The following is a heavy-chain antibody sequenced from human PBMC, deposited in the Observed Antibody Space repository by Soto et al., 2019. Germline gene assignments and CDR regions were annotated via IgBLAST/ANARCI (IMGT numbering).Heavy chain of an antibody. D-gene: IGHD6-13*01. CDR2: ISGYNGNT. J-gene: IGHJ4*02. CDR3: ARDGSSSWHIFAY. V-gene: IGHV1-18*01. CDR1: GYTFSNYG. Sequence: GASVKVSCKASGYTFSNYGISWVRQAPGQGLEWMGWISGYNGNTHYAQKFQGRVTMTTDTSTSTAYMELRSLRSDDTAMFYCARDGSSSWHIFAYWGKGTLVTVSS.